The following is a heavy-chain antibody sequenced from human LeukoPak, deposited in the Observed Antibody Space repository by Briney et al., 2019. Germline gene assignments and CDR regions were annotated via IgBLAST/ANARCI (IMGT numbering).Heavy chain of an antibody. CDR1: GFTFSSYA. Sequence: PGGSLRLSCAASGFTFSSYAMSWVRQAPGKGLEWVSAIIGSGGSTYYADSVKGRFTISRDNSKNTLFLHMNSLRAEDTAVYYCAKALGGYDFDYWGQGTLVTVSS. CDR3: AKALGGYDFDY. J-gene: IGHJ4*02. V-gene: IGHV3-23*01. CDR2: IIGSGGST. D-gene: IGHD3-16*01.